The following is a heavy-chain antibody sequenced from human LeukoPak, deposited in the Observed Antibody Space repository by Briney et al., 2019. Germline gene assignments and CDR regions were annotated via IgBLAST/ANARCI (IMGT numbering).Heavy chain of an antibody. D-gene: IGHD3-10*01. CDR3: ARDHLYGSGSYYTFDY. Sequence: ASVKVSCKASGGTFSSYAISWVRQAPGQGLEWMGGIIPIFGTANYAQKFQGRVTITADESTSTAYMELSSLRSEDTAVYYCARDHLYGSGSYYTFDYWGQGTLVTVSS. CDR1: GGTFSSYA. V-gene: IGHV1-69*13. J-gene: IGHJ4*02. CDR2: IIPIFGTA.